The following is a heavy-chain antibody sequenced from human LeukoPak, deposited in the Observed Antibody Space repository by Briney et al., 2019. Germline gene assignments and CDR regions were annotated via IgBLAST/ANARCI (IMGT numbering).Heavy chain of an antibody. CDR1: GGTFSSYA. CDR2: IIPIFGTA. D-gene: IGHD4-23*01. Sequence: GASVKVSCKASGGTFSSYAISWVRQAPGQGLEWMGGIIPIFGTANYAQKFQGRVTITADESTSTAYMELSSLRSEDTAVYYCATLIDYGGNLYYFDYWGQGTLVTVSS. CDR3: ATLIDYGGNLYYFDY. V-gene: IGHV1-69*01. J-gene: IGHJ4*02.